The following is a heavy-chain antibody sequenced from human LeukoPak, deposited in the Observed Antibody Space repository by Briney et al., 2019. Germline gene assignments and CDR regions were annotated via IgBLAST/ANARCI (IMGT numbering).Heavy chain of an antibody. J-gene: IGHJ3*02. V-gene: IGHV6-1*01. CDR1: GDSGSINSTA. D-gene: IGHD5-24*01. CDR3: ARGGQGDGYSADEAFDM. CDR2: TYYRSKWYS. Sequence: SQTLSLTCAISGDSGSINSTACNWIRQSPSRGLEWLGSTYYRSKWYSDYAVSVKSRITINPDTSKNQFSLQLNSVTPEDTAVYYCARGGQGDGYSADEAFDMWGQGTMVTVSS.